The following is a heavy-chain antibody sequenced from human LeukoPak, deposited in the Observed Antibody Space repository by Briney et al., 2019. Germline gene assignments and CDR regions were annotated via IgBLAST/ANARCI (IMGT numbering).Heavy chain of an antibody. CDR1: GGSFSGYY. J-gene: IGHJ4*02. CDR3: ARVSYYDSSGNRGAFDY. V-gene: IGHV4-34*01. Sequence: SETLSLTCAVYGGSFSGYYWSWIRQPPGKGLEWIGEINHSGSTNYNPSLKSRVTISVDTSKNQSSLKLSSVTAADTAVYYCARVSYYDSSGNRGAFDYWGQGTLVTVSS. D-gene: IGHD3-22*01. CDR2: INHSGST.